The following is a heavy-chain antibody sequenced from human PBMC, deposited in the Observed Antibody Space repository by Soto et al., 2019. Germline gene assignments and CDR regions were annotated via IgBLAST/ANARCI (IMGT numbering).Heavy chain of an antibody. CDR1: GFTLSDHF. V-gene: IGHV3-72*01. D-gene: IGHD3-22*01. CDR2: SRHKPQGYST. CDR3: VRATYFSDSSGYTRCYDY. Sequence: GGPLRLSCAGSGFTLSDHFIDWVRPVPVQGLDRVGRSRHKPQGYSTAYAPSVKGIFTTSRDDPKNSAYLQMHSLKTDHTDVYYCVRATYFSDSSGYTRCYDYWGQGTLVTVSS. J-gene: IGHJ4*02.